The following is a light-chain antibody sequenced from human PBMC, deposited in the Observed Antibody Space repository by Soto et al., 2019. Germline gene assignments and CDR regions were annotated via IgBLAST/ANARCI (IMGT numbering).Light chain of an antibody. Sequence: EKVLTQFPATLSLSPGERATLSCRASQSVSRDLAWYQQKPGQAPRLLIYDVSTRATGIPARFSGSGSGTEFTITISSLQSEDFAVSYCQQYNSWPPYTFGQGTKLEIK. CDR2: DVS. J-gene: IGKJ2*01. CDR1: QSVSRD. CDR3: QQYNSWPPYT. V-gene: IGKV3-15*01.